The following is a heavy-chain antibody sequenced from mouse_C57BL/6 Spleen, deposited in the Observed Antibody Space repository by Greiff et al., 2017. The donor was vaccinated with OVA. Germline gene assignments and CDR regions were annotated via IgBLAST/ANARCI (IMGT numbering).Heavy chain of an antibody. V-gene: IGHV1-15*01. D-gene: IGHD1-1*01. CDR2: IDPESGGT. Sequence: QVQLQQSGPELVRPAASVTLTCKASGYSFTDYEMRWVRQTPVHGLEWIGAIDPESGGTAYNQKFKGKAIRTADKSSSTAYMELLSLTSEDSAVYYCTRSITTVVDTDCWGKGTTLTVSS. CDR3: TRSITTVVDTDC. CDR1: GYSFTDYE. J-gene: IGHJ2*01.